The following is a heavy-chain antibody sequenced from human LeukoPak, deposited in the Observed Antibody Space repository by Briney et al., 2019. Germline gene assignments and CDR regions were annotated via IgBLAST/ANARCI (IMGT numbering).Heavy chain of an antibody. Sequence: GASVKVSCRASGYGFTAFYIHWVRQAPGHGLEWMGWINPNTGGTNYAQKFQGRVTMTRDTSATTAYMDLTSLKSDDTAVYYCARGDFDWALFDFWGQGTLVTVSS. V-gene: IGHV1-2*02. CDR1: GYGFTAFY. CDR2: INPNTGGT. CDR3: ARGDFDWALFDF. J-gene: IGHJ4*02. D-gene: IGHD3-9*01.